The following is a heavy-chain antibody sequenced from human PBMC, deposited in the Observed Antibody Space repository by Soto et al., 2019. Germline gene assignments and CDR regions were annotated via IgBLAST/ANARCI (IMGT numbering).Heavy chain of an antibody. CDR1: GFTFGSYW. CDR2: IKQDGSEK. D-gene: IGHD3-22*01. Sequence: GGSLILSCAASGFTFGSYWMSWVRQAPGKGLEWVANIKQDGSEKYYVDSVKGRFTISRDNAKNSLYLQMNSLRAEDTAVYYCARFYYDSSGYLPSPYYYYYGMDVWGQGTTVTVSS. CDR3: ARFYYDSSGYLPSPYYYYYGMDV. J-gene: IGHJ6*02. V-gene: IGHV3-7*04.